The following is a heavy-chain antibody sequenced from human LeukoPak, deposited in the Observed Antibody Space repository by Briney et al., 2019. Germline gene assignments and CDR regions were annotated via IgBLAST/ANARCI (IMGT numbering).Heavy chain of an antibody. CDR2: IYYSGST. V-gene: IGHV4-61*01. Sequence: SETLSLTCTVSGGSISSGSYYWSWIRQPPGKGLEWIGYIYYSGSTNYNPSLKSRVTISVDTSKNQFSLKLSSVTAADTAVYYCARGAPHWYFDLWGRGTLVTVSS. CDR3: ARGAPHWYFDL. J-gene: IGHJ2*01. CDR1: GGSISSGSYY.